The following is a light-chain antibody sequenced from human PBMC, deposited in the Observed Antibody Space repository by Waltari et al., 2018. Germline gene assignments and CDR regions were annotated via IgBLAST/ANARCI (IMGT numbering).Light chain of an antibody. J-gene: IGKJ5*01. Sequence: TCRASQGISSNLAWYQQKPGKAPKILVSAASTLQSGVPLRFSGSGSGTDFTLTISSLQTEDFATYYCQQLNSYPITFGQGTRLEIK. V-gene: IGKV1-9*01. CDR1: QGISSN. CDR2: AAS. CDR3: QQLNSYPIT.